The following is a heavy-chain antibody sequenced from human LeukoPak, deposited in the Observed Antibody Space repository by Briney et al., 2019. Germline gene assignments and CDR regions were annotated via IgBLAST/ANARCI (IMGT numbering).Heavy chain of an antibody. CDR3: ARFSSSSWLMGFDY. CDR2: IYYSGRT. Sequence: PSETLSLTCIVCGGSISSYYWCWIRQPPGTGLEWIGYIYYSGRTNYNPSLKSRVTISVDTSKNQFPLKLISVSAADAAVYYCARFSSSSWLMGFDYWGQGTLVTVSS. D-gene: IGHD6-13*01. V-gene: IGHV4-59*01. CDR1: GGSISSYY. J-gene: IGHJ4*02.